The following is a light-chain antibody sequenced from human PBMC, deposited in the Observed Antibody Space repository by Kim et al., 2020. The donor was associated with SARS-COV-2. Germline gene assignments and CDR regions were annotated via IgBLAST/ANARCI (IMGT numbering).Light chain of an antibody. Sequence: AYQVDRVTITCRASQGIGSYLACYQQKPGKAPKLLIYAASTLQSGVPSRFSGSGSATDFTLTITSLQPEDFATYYCQQLEYYPITFGQGTRLEIK. CDR1: QGIGSY. CDR2: AAS. J-gene: IGKJ5*01. CDR3: QQLEYYPIT. V-gene: IGKV1-9*01.